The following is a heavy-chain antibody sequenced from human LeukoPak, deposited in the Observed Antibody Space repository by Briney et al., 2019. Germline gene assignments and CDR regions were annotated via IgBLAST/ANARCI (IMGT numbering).Heavy chain of an antibody. D-gene: IGHD3-9*01. CDR3: ARDQRPDYEISIGFYHFDY. J-gene: IGHJ4*02. Sequence: GGSLRLSCAPSGLSFSSYTIHWVRRAPGKGLEWVSSISSTSGYIHYADSVKGRFSISRDNAKNLVHLEMDILRADDTAVYYCARDQRPDYEISIGFYHFDYWGQGTLVTVSS. CDR2: ISSTSGYI. CDR1: GLSFSSYT. V-gene: IGHV3-21*01.